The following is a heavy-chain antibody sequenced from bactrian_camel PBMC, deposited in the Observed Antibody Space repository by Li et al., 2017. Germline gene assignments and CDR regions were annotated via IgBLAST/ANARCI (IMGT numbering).Heavy chain of an antibody. V-gene: IGHV3S40*01. CDR3: AAGSPGVCGARWSAFEVTQYNY. CDR1: GYTYRANS. CDR2: LYTGGGSA. Sequence: DVQLVESGGGSVQAGGSLRLSCIATGYTYRANSMGWFRQAPGKEREGVAALYTGGGSAYYADSVKGRFTISQGNAKNTVILQINSLKPEDTAMYYCAAGSPGVCGARWSAFEVTQYNYWGQGTQVTVS. D-gene: IGHD6*01. J-gene: IGHJ4*01.